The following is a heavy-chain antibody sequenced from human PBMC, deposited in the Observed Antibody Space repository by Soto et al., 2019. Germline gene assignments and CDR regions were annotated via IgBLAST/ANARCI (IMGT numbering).Heavy chain of an antibody. Sequence: ASVKVSCKASGYTFTSYGISCVRQAPGQGLEWMGWISAYNGNTNYAQKLQGRVTMTTDTSTSTAYMELRSLRSDDTAVYYCARSWGYCSSTSCYGGGYYFDYWGQGTLVTVSS. CDR2: ISAYNGNT. CDR3: ARSWGYCSSTSCYGGGYYFDY. J-gene: IGHJ4*02. CDR1: GYTFTSYG. D-gene: IGHD2-2*01. V-gene: IGHV1-18*01.